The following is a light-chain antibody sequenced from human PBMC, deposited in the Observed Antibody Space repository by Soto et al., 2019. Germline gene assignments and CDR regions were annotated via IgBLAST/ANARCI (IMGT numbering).Light chain of an antibody. J-gene: IGLJ1*01. Sequence: QSVLTQPPSVSGAPRQTVTISCTGTTSNIGAGYDVHWYQQLPGAAPRLLIYATSNRPSGVPDRFSGSKSGTSGSLAITGLQAEDEAEYYCQSYDSSLPYIFGSGTKVTVL. CDR2: ATS. CDR3: QSYDSSLPYI. V-gene: IGLV1-40*01. CDR1: TSNIGAGYD.